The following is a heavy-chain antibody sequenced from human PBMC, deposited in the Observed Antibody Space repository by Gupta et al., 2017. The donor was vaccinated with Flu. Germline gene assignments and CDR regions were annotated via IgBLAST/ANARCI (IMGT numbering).Heavy chain of an antibody. J-gene: IGHJ4*02. CDR2: IFDSGGT. V-gene: IGHV4-61*03. Sequence: QVQLRESGPGLVAPSETLSVTCSVAGDPVSRGRWCWHWCRLPPGKGLEWIGFIFDSGGTNYNPSLKSRATISLDTSNNRFALKLEPVTAADTAVYYCAKLTQTRSAYLAPGTKDYWGQGTLVTVSS. D-gene: IGHD2/OR15-2a*01. CDR1: GDPVSRGRWC. CDR3: AKLTQTRSAYLAPGTKDY.